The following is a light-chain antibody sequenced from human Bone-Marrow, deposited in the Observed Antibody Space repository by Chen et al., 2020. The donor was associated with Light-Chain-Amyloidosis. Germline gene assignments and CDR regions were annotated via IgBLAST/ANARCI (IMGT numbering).Light chain of an antibody. CDR2: EVT. CDR1: SSDVGGYDI. Sequence: QSALTQPASVTGSPGQSITISCTGTSSDVGGYDIVSWYRQHPGKAPKLLIFEVTKRPSGVSNRFSGSKSGNPASLTITGRRTEDAADYYCCAYRGGSFPYVFGPGTKVTVL. CDR3: CAYRGGSFPYV. J-gene: IGLJ1*01. V-gene: IGLV2-23*02.